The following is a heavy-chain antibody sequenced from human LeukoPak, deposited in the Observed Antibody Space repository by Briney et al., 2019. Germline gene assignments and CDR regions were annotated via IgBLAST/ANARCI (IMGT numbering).Heavy chain of an antibody. J-gene: IGHJ4*02. CDR3: ARRGYSYSDFDF. Sequence: GESLKISCKGSGYSFTTYWIGWVRQMPGKGLDWMGIICPGDSDTRYSPSFRGQVTISADKSINTAYLQWSGLKASDTAMYYCARRGYSYSDFDFWGQGTLVTVSS. D-gene: IGHD5-18*01. CDR2: ICPGDSDT. CDR1: GYSFTTYW. V-gene: IGHV5-51*01.